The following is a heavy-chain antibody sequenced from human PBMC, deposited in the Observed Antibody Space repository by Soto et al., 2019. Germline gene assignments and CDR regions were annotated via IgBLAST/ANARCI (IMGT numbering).Heavy chain of an antibody. CDR1: GGSISSGGYY. D-gene: IGHD5-18*01. Sequence: QVQLQESGPGLVKPSQTLSLTCTVSGGSISSGGYYWSWIRQHPGKGLEWIGYIYYSGSTYYNPSLKSRFTISVDTSKNQFSLKLSSVTAADTAVYYCARATGVGSAANNGGYSYGIFDYWGQGTLVTVSS. CDR2: IYYSGST. CDR3: ARATGVGSAANNGGYSYGIFDY. V-gene: IGHV4-31*03. J-gene: IGHJ4*02.